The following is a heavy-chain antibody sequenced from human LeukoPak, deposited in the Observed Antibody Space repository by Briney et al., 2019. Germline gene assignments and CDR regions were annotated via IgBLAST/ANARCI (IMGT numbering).Heavy chain of an antibody. CDR2: ISGSGGST. Sequence: GGSLRLSCAASGFTFSSYAMSWVRQAPGKGLEWVSAISGSGGSTYYADSVKGRFTISRDNSKNTLYLQMNSLRAEDTAVYYCAKAYYDILTGYFPPDYWGQGTLVTVAS. V-gene: IGHV3-23*01. J-gene: IGHJ4*02. CDR3: AKAYYDILTGYFPPDY. CDR1: GFTFSSYA. D-gene: IGHD3-9*01.